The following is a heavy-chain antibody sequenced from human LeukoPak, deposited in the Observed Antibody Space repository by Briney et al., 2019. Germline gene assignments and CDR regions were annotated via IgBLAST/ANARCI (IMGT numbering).Heavy chain of an antibody. Sequence: GRSLRLSCAASEFTFSNYAIHWVRQAPGKGLEWVTIISDDGNNKYYADTVKGRFTISRDNSKNTVYLQMNSLRDDDTALYYCARDGYYYDSSLDSWGQGTLVTVSS. V-gene: IGHV3-30*04. CDR1: EFTFSNYA. CDR3: ARDGYYYDSSLDS. D-gene: IGHD3-22*01. J-gene: IGHJ4*02. CDR2: ISDDGNNK.